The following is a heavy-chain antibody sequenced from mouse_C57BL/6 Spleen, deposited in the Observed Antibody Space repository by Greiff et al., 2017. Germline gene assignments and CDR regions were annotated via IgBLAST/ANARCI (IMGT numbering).Heavy chain of an antibody. J-gene: IGHJ4*01. CDR2: ISSGSSTI. Sequence: EVMLVESGGGLVKPGGSLKLSCAASGFTFSDYGMHWVRQAPEKGLEWVAYISSGSSTIYYADTVKGRFTISRDNAKNTLFLQMTSLRSEDTAMYYCARTLYYGSSLYYAMDYWGQGTSVTVSS. CDR3: ARTLYYGSSLYYAMDY. D-gene: IGHD1-1*01. CDR1: GFTFSDYG. V-gene: IGHV5-17*01.